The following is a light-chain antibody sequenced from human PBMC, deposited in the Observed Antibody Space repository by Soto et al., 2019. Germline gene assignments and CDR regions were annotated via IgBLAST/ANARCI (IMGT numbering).Light chain of an antibody. Sequence: DIQMTQSPSSLSASVGDRVTITCRASQDINRWLAWHQQKPGEAPNLLIFSASSLQVGVPSRFSGSGSGTHFTLTITNLQPEDVATYYCQQAHSFPLTFGPGTKVDIK. CDR1: QDINRW. CDR2: SAS. J-gene: IGKJ3*01. V-gene: IGKV1-12*01. CDR3: QQAHSFPLT.